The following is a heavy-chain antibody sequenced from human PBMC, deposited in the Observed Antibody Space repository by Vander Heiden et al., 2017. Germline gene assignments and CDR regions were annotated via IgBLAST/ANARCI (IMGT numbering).Heavy chain of an antibody. Sequence: EVQLVESGGGLIQPGGSLRLSCAASGFTVSSNYMSWVRQAPGKGLEWVSVIYSGGSTYYADSVKGRFTISRDNSKNTLYLQMNSLRAEDTAVYYCARSLPLWSGYSFRVRQGWDGMDVWGQGTTVTVSS. CDR1: GFTVSSNY. J-gene: IGHJ6*02. D-gene: IGHD3-3*01. V-gene: IGHV3-53*01. CDR2: IYSGGST. CDR3: ARSLPLWSGYSFRVRQGWDGMDV.